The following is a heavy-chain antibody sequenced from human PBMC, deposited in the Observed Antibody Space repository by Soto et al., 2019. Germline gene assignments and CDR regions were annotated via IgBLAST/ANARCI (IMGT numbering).Heavy chain of an antibody. CDR1: GGTFSSYA. CDR2: IIPIFGTA. Sequence: GASVKVSCKASGGTFSSYAISWVRQAPGQGLEWMGGIIPIFGTANYAQKFQGRVTITADESTSTAYMELSSLRSEDTAVYYCANSKVARDYYYYYGMDVWGQGTTVTVSS. J-gene: IGHJ6*02. V-gene: IGHV1-69*13. D-gene: IGHD1-26*01. CDR3: ANSKVARDYYYYYGMDV.